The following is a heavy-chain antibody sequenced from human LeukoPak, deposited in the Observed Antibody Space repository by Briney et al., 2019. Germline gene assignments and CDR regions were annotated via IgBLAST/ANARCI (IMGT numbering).Heavy chain of an antibody. V-gene: IGHV4-34*01. CDR1: GGSFSGYY. CDR2: INHSGST. J-gene: IGHJ4*02. D-gene: IGHD1-26*01. Sequence: SETLSLTCAVYGGSFSGYYWSWIRQPPGKGLEWIGEINHSGSTNYNPSLKSRVTISVDTSKNQFSLKPSSVTAADTAVYYCARVVGPYYFDYWGQGTLVTVSS. CDR3: ARVVGPYYFDY.